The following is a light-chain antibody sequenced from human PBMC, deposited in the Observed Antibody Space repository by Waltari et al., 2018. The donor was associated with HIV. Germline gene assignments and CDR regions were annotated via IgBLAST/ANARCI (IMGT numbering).Light chain of an antibody. CDR3: ATWDDSSSGSWV. Sequence: QSVLTQPPSASGPPGQRVTITCSGGSSNIGRHFVYWYQQVAGTTPKLLIFRNNKRPSGVPDRFSGSKSGTSASLSISGLRPEDEADYYCATWDDSSSGSWVFGGGTKVTVL. V-gene: IGLV1-47*01. CDR1: SSNIGRHF. CDR2: RNN. J-gene: IGLJ3*02.